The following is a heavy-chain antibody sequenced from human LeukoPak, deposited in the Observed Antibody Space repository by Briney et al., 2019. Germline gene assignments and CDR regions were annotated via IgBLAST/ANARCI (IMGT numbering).Heavy chain of an antibody. D-gene: IGHD3-16*01. V-gene: IGHV3-7*01. CDR1: GFTFNTHW. CDR2: INQDGGQK. J-gene: IGHJ5*02. CDR3: ARLLGESTVYDL. Sequence: GGSLRLSCAASGFTFNTHWMSWVRQAPGKGLEWVASINQDGGQKYYVDSVKGRFIISRDNAKNSLSLQMNSLRAEDTAMYYCARLLGESTVYDLWGQGTLVTVSS.